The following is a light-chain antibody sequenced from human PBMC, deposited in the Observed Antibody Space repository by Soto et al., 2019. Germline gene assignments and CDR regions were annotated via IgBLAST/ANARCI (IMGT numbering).Light chain of an antibody. V-gene: IGKV1-27*01. CDR2: AAS. J-gene: IGKJ3*01. Sequence: DIQMTQSPSSLSASVGDRVAITCRVSQGISNYLAWYQQKPGKVPKLLIYAASTLQSGVPSRFSGSGSGTDCTLTISSLQPEDVTTYYCQKYNSAPCTFGPGTKVDIK. CDR3: QKYNSAPCT. CDR1: QGISNY.